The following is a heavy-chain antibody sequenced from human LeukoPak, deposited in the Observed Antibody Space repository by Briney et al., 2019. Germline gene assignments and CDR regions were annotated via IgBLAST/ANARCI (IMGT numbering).Heavy chain of an antibody. V-gene: IGHV3-23*01. J-gene: IGHJ4*02. CDR1: GFTFSSNP. CDR2: INPSGGNT. CDR3: ATTKQARRYFDY. D-gene: IGHD1-1*01. Sequence: GGSLRLSCAGSGFTFSSNPLSWVRQAPGKGLEWVSAINPSGGNTYYADSVRGRFTISRDNSKNTLYLQMNALRAEDTAVYYCATTKQARRYFDYWGQGTLVTVSS.